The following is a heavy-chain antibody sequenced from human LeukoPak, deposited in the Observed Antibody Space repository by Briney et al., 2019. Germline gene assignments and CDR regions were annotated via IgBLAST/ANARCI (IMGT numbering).Heavy chain of an antibody. D-gene: IGHD5-24*01. J-gene: IGHJ4*02. Sequence: ASVKVSCKASGYTFTSYDINWVRQATGQGLEWMGWMNPNSGNTGYVQKFQGRVTMTRDTSISTAYMELSSLTSEDTAVYYCATLGDKDGYNPFDYWGQGTLVTVSS. CDR2: MNPNSGNT. V-gene: IGHV1-8*01. CDR3: ATLGDKDGYNPFDY. CDR1: GYTFTSYD.